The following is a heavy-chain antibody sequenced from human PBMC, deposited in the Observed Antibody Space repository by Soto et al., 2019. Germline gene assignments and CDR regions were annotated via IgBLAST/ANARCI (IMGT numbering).Heavy chain of an antibody. CDR3: ARGRGRYSSGWSWFDP. J-gene: IGHJ5*02. CDR2: IFQSGST. D-gene: IGHD6-19*01. V-gene: IGHV4-4*02. Sequence: SETLSLTCGVSGGTIRSPDWWTWVRQPPGKGLEWIGEIFQSGSTNYTPSLESRVTISVDKSKNQFSLTLTSVTAADTAVYFCARGRGRYSSGWSWFDPWGQGILVTVSS. CDR1: GGTIRSPDW.